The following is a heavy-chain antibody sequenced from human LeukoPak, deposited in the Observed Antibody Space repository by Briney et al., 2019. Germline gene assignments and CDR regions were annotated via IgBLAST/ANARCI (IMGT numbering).Heavy chain of an antibody. CDR1: GGSFSGYY. CDR2: VNPSGST. D-gene: IGHD3-10*01. CDR3: ARRSGSYSL. Sequence: SETLSLTCGVYGGSFSGYYWSWIRQPPGKGLEWTGEVNPSGSTNYNPSLKSRVTISVDTPKIHFSLKLTSVTAADTAVYYCARRSGSYSLWGQGTLVTVSS. J-gene: IGHJ4*02. V-gene: IGHV4-34*01.